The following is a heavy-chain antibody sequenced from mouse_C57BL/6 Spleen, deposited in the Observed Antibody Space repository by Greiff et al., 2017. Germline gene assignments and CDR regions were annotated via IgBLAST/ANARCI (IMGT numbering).Heavy chain of an antibody. CDR2: ISSGGSYT. J-gene: IGHJ3*01. V-gene: IGHV5-6*01. D-gene: IGHD1-1*01. Sequence: EVMLVESGGDLVKPGGSLKLSCAASGFTFSSYGMSWVRQTPDKRLEWVATISSGGSYTYYPDSVKGRFTISRDNAKNTLYLQMSSLKSEDTAMYYCARWGSYGSSYVVAYWGQGTLVTVSA. CDR1: GFTFSSYG. CDR3: ARWGSYGSSYVVAY.